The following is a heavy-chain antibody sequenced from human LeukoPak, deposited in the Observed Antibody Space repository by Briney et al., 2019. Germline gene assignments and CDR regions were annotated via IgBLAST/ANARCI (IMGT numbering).Heavy chain of an antibody. D-gene: IGHD5-18*01. CDR3: ARAGLRLRGTAMYGY. J-gene: IGHJ4*02. V-gene: IGHV1-8*01. CDR1: GYTFTSYD. CDR2: MNPNSGNT. Sequence: GASVKVSCKASGYTFTSYDINWVRQATGQGLEGMGWMNPNSGNTGYAQKFQGRVTMTRNTSISTAYMELSSLRSEDTAVYYCARAGLRLRGTAMYGYWGQGTLVTVSS.